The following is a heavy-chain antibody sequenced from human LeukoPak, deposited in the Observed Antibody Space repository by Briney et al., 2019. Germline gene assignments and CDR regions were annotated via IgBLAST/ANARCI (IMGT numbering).Heavy chain of an antibody. CDR2: IYYSGST. J-gene: IGHJ6*03. CDR3: ARHEWIQYYMDV. CDR1: GGSISNNTSY. V-gene: IGHV4-39*01. Sequence: KPSETLSLTCTVTGGSISNNTSYWGWIRQPPGKGLEWIASIYYSGSTYYNPALNSRLTISVDTSNNQFSLKLSSVIATDTAVYYCARHEWIQYYMDVWGKGSTVTVSS. D-gene: IGHD5-18*01.